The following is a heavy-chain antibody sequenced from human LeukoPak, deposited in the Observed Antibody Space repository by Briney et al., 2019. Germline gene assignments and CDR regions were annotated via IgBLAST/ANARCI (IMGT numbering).Heavy chain of an antibody. Sequence: SGTLSLTCAVSGGYISSSNWWSWVRQPPGKGLEWIGEIYHSGSTNYNPSLKSRVTISVDKSKNQFSLKLSPVTAADTAVYYCARENLVAGTSGSGYDAFDIRGQGTMVTVSS. V-gene: IGHV4-4*02. CDR1: GGYISSSNW. J-gene: IGHJ3*02. CDR2: IYHSGST. CDR3: ARENLVAGTSGSGYDAFDI. D-gene: IGHD6-19*01.